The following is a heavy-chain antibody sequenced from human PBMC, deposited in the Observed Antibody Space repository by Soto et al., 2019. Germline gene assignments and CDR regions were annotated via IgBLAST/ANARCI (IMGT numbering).Heavy chain of an antibody. D-gene: IGHD3-3*01. Sequence: EVQLLESGGGLVQPGGFLRLSCAATGFAFSSYTLSWVRHTPGKGLEWVSVISGAGAGIAYADSVKGRFTISRDNSKETLYLQMDSLRAEDTAVYYCSRDQTFFGAREGRYFEGCFSDSLGQGPLVTVSS. CDR2: ISGAGAGI. CDR1: GFAFSSYT. V-gene: IGHV3-23*01. J-gene: IGHJ5*02. CDR3: SRDQTFFGAREGRYFEGCFSDS.